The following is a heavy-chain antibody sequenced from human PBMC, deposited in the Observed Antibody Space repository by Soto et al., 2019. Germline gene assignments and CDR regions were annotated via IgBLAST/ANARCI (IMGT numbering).Heavy chain of an antibody. CDR1: GYTFTSYA. J-gene: IGHJ6*02. V-gene: IGHV1-3*01. CDR2: INAGNGNA. D-gene: IGHD6-13*01. Sequence: ASVKVSCKASGYTFTSYAMHWVRQAPGQRLEWMGWINAGNGNAKYSQKFQGRVTITRETSASTAYMELSSLRSEDTAVYYCARDENPWCLYSSRWLPASYGMDVWGQGTTVTVSS. CDR3: ARDENPWCLYSSRWLPASYGMDV.